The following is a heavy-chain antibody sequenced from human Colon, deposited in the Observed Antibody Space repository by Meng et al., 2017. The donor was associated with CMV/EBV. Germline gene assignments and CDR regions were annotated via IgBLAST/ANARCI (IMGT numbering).Heavy chain of an antibody. D-gene: IGHD2-2*01. CDR1: GFTFSNYT. CDR3: SRGQDFVVVPTPKNFFDP. Sequence: GGSLRLSCTASGFTFSNYTVKWVRQAPGKGLEWVASISSSGSYIYYADSVKGRFTISRDNAKSTVFLQMNSLRAEDTAVYYCSRGQDFVVVPTPKNFFDPWGQGTLVTVSS. CDR2: ISSSGSYI. V-gene: IGHV3-21*06. J-gene: IGHJ5*02.